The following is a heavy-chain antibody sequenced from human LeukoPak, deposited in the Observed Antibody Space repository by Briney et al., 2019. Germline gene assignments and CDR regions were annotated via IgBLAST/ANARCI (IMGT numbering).Heavy chain of an antibody. CDR3: ARSRLQLGNYYYMDV. V-gene: IGHV3-23*01. CDR1: GFTFSSYS. Sequence: GGSLRLSCAASGFTFSSYSMTWVRQAPGKGLEWVSLIGGSGSTTYYADSVKGRFTISRDNAKNSLYLQMNSLRAEDTAVYYCARSRLQLGNYYYMDVWGKGATVTATS. CDR2: IGGSGSTT. D-gene: IGHD6-13*01. J-gene: IGHJ6*03.